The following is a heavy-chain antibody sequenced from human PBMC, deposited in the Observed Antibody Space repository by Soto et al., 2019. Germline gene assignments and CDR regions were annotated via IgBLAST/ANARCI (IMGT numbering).Heavy chain of an antibody. J-gene: IGHJ6*03. V-gene: IGHV4-34*01. Sequence: QVQLQQWGAGLLKPSETLSLTCAVYGGSFSGYYRSWIRQPPGKGLEWIGEINHSGSTNYNPSLKSRVTISVDTSKTQFSLKLSFVTAADTAVYYCARGRPPYYDFLSGYSKANYYYYYYYMDVWGKGTTVTVSS. CDR2: INHSGST. CDR1: GGSFSGYY. CDR3: ARGRPPYYDFLSGYSKANYYYYYYYMDV. D-gene: IGHD3-3*01.